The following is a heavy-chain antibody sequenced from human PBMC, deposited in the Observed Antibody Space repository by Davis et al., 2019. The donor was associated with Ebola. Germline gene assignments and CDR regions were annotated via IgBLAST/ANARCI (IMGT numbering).Heavy chain of an antibody. CDR2: IHPNDGTT. V-gene: IGHV1-46*01. Sequence: ASVKVSCKASGYTFTNFYMHWVRQAPGQGLEWMGLIHPNDGTTKYPPKFQGRVTITSDMSTSTSYLDLSNLRPEDTAVYYCAASAGTVGQFDYWGQGTLVTVSS. CDR3: AASAGTVGQFDY. D-gene: IGHD1-14*01. CDR1: GYTFTNFY. J-gene: IGHJ4*02.